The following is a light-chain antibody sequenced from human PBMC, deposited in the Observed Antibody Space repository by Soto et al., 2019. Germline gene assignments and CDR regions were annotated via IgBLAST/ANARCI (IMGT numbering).Light chain of an antibody. Sequence: QSVLTQSPSASASLGASVKLTCTLSSGHSHYVIAWHQQQPQKCPRFLLKINRDGSHIKGDGVPDRFSGSNSGAERYLTISSLQPDDEADYYCQTWGPGIRVFGGGTKLTVL. CDR2: INRDGSH. CDR3: QTWGPGIRV. CDR1: SGHSHYV. J-gene: IGLJ3*02. V-gene: IGLV4-69*01.